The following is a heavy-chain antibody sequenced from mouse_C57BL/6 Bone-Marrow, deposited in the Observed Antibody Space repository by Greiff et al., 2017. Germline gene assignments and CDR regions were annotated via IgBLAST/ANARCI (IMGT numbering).Heavy chain of an antibody. CDR3: ARNEVRSVLYAMDY. J-gene: IGHJ4*01. CDR2: IDPSDSYT. Sequence: VQLQQPGAELVMPGASVKLSCKASGYTFTSYWMHWVKQRPGQGLEWIGEIDPSDSYTNYTQKFKGKSTLTVDKSSSTAYMQLSSLTSEDSAVYYCARNEVRSVLYAMDYWGQGTSVTVSS. D-gene: IGHD2-14*01. V-gene: IGHV1-69*01. CDR1: GYTFTSYW.